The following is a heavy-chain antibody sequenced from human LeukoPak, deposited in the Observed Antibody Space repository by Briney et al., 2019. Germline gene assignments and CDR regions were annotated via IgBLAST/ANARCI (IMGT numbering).Heavy chain of an antibody. Sequence: GGSLRLSCAASGFTFSSYWMSWVRQAPGKGLEWVAKIKEDGGEKYYVDSVKGRFTISRDNAKNSLDLQMSSLRAEDTAVYYCARDAVTAITNYYYYGMDVWGQGTTVTVSS. J-gene: IGHJ6*02. CDR3: ARDAVTAITNYYYYGMDV. CDR2: IKEDGGEK. D-gene: IGHD2-21*02. CDR1: GFTFSSYW. V-gene: IGHV3-7*04.